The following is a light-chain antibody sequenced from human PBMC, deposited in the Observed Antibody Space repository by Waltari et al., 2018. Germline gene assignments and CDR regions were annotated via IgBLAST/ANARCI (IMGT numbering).Light chain of an antibody. CDR1: QSIRNW. J-gene: IGKJ1*01. Sequence: DIQMTQSPSTLSASVGDRFTITCRASQSIRNWLAWYQQKPGRAPKLLIYQASNLESGVPSRFSGSGSGSQFTLTISSLQPDDFATYYCQQYNNYFWTFGQGTKVEIK. CDR2: QAS. CDR3: QQYNNYFWT. V-gene: IGKV1-5*03.